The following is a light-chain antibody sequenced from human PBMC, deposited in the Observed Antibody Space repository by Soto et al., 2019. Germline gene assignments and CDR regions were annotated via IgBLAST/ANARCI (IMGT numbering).Light chain of an antibody. V-gene: IGKV1-5*03. Sequence: DIQMTQSPSTLSASVGDRVTITCRASQRISNWLAWYQQKPGKAPKLVIYRASTLESGVPSRFSGSGSGTEFTLTISSLQPDDFATYFCQQYNSYSGTFGPGTKVDLK. J-gene: IGKJ3*01. CDR1: QRISNW. CDR3: QQYNSYSGT. CDR2: RAS.